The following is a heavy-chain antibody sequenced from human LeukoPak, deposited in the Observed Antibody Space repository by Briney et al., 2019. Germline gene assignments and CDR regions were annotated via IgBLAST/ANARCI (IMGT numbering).Heavy chain of an antibody. V-gene: IGHV4-34*01. CDR2: INHSGST. D-gene: IGHD6-13*01. J-gene: IGHJ5*02. CDR1: GGSFSGYY. Sequence: SETLSLTCAVYGGSFSGYYWSWIRQPPGKGLEWIGEINHSGSTNSNPSLKSRVTVSVDTSKNQFSLKLSSVTTADTAAYYCARARGKAEPVWEDWSAPGGQGPLATVS. CDR3: ARARGKAEPVWEDWSAP.